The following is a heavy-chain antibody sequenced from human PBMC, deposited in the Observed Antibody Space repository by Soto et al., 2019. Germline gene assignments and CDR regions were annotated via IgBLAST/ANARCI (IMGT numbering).Heavy chain of an antibody. V-gene: IGHV1-46*01. Sequence: GASVKVSSKASGYTFASYYMHWVRQAPGQGLEWMGIISPSGGSTSYAQKFQGRVTMTRDTSTSTVYMELSSLRSEDTAVYYCARESASVADSYYYGMDVWGQGTTVTVSS. D-gene: IGHD6-19*01. CDR1: GYTFASYY. CDR2: ISPSGGST. CDR3: ARESASVADSYYYGMDV. J-gene: IGHJ6*02.